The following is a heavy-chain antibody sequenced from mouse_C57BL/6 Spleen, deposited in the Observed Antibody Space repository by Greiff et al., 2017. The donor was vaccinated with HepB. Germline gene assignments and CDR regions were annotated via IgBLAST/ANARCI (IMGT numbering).Heavy chain of an antibody. CDR3: ASRDDSSYGYFDY. CDR1: GYTCPSYD. Sequence: QVQLQQSGPGLVQPGASGKLCSKTSGYTCPSYDINAVKQRPGQGLEWIGWIYPRDGSTKYNEKFKGKATLTVDTSSSTAYMELHSLTSEDSAVYVCASRDDSSYGYFDYWGQGTTPTDS. D-gene: IGHD1-1*01. CDR2: IYPRDGST. V-gene: IGHV1-85*01. J-gene: IGHJ2*01.